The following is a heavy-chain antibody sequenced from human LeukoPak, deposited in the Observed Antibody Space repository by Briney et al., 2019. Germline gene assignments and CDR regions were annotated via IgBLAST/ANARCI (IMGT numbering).Heavy chain of an antibody. CDR1: GYTFTGYW. Sequence: GESLKISCKSSGYTFTGYWIGWVRQMPGKGLEWMGIISPGDSDTRYSPSFQGQVTMSADKSINTAYLQWGSLKASDTAMYYCARGRGATVITNFDYWGQGTLVSVSS. J-gene: IGHJ4*02. CDR3: ARGRGATVITNFDY. V-gene: IGHV5-51*01. D-gene: IGHD4-23*01. CDR2: ISPGDSDT.